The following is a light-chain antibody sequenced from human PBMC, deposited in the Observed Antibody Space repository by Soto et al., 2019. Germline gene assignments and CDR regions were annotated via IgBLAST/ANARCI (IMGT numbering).Light chain of an antibody. CDR3: QQRSNWPPYT. J-gene: IGKJ2*01. CDR2: GAS. V-gene: IGKV3-11*01. Sequence: EIVLTQSPATLSLSPGERATLSCRASQSVSSYLAWYHQKPGQDPRLLIYGASNMAIGIPGRFRGSGSVADFTLTIRSPGPDDLAVYDGQQRSNWPPYTIGQGTKLEIK. CDR1: QSVSSY.